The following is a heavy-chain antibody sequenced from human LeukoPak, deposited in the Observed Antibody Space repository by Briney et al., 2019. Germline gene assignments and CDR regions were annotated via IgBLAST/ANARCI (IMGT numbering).Heavy chain of an antibody. J-gene: IGHJ3*02. CDR2: MNPNSGNT. Sequence: ASVKVSCKASGYTFTSYDINWVRQATGQGLEWMGWMNPNSGNTGYAQKFQGRVTMTRNTSISTAYMELRSLRSDDTAVYYCARDPGYSSSWYVAFDIWGQGTMVTVSS. V-gene: IGHV1-8*01. CDR3: ARDPGYSSSWYVAFDI. CDR1: GYTFTSYD. D-gene: IGHD6-13*01.